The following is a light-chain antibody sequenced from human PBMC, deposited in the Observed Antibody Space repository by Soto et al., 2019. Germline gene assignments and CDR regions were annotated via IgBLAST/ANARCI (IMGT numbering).Light chain of an antibody. J-gene: IGKJ1*01. CDR2: VTS. CDR1: QNITKF. CDR3: QQTYTAPGT. Sequence: DIQMTQSPSSLSASVGDRVTVTCRPSQNITKFLNWYQEKPGRAPKVLIYVTSNLQNWVPSRFSGSGSGTEFTLTISCLQPEDFATYYCQQTYTAPGTFGQGTRVEVK. V-gene: IGKV1-39*01.